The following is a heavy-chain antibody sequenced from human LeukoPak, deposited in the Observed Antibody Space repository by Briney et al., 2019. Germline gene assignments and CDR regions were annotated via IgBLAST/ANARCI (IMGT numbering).Heavy chain of an antibody. V-gene: IGHV4-4*02. CDR2: IYHSGST. Sequence: SGTLSLTCAVSGGSISSSNWWSWVRQPPGKGLEWIGEIYHSGSTNYSPSLKSRVTISVDKSKNQFSLKLSSVTAADTAVYYCARSQSGYDQGGFDYWGQGTLVTVSS. CDR3: ARSQSGYDQGGFDY. J-gene: IGHJ4*02. CDR1: GGSISSSNW. D-gene: IGHD5-12*01.